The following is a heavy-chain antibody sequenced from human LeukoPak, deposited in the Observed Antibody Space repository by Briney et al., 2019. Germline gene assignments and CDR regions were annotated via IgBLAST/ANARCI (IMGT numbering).Heavy chain of an antibody. CDR3: ARDGIDGYKLEPNYFDY. CDR2: IIPIFATA. D-gene: IGHD5-24*01. Sequence: SVKVSCKASGGTFISYAFSWVRQAPGQGLEWMGGIIPIFATANYAQKFQGRVTITADESTSTAYMELSSLSSEDTAVYYCARDGIDGYKLEPNYFDYSGQGTLVTVSS. V-gene: IGHV1-69*13. J-gene: IGHJ4*02. CDR1: GGTFISYA.